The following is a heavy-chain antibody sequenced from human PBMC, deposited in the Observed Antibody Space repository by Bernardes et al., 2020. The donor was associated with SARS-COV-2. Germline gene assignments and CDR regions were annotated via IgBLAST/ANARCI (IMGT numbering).Heavy chain of an antibody. J-gene: IGHJ4*02. CDR1: GFSFSDHY. CDR2: TRNKVNSYTT. V-gene: IGHV3-72*01. Sequence: GGSLRLSCAASGFSFSDHYMDWVRQAPGKGLEWVGRTRNKVNSYTTEYAASVKGRFTISRDDSKNSLYLQMNSLKTEDTAVYYCARSIPLGRSDSGNYGDFDYWGQGTLVTVSS. CDR3: ARSIPLGRSDSGNYGDFDY. D-gene: IGHD3-22*01.